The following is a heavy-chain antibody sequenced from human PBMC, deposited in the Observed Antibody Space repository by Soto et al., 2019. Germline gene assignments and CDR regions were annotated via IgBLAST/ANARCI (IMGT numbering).Heavy chain of an antibody. D-gene: IGHD2-2*01. CDR3: AFRLGGYCSSTSCAPYYGMDV. Sequence: SETLSLTCAVYGGSFSGYYWSWIRQPPGKGLEWIGEINHSGSTNYNPSLKSRVTISVDTSKNQFSLKLSSVTAADTAVYYCAFRLGGYCSSTSCAPYYGMDVWGQGTTVTVSS. CDR1: GGSFSGYY. CDR2: INHSGST. J-gene: IGHJ6*02. V-gene: IGHV4-34*01.